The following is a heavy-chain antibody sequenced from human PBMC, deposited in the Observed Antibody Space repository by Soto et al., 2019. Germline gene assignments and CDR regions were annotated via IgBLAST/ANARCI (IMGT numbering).Heavy chain of an antibody. J-gene: IGHJ4*02. CDR2: IIPIFGTA. D-gene: IGHD6-19*01. V-gene: IGHV1-69*06. Sequence: SVKGSCKASGGTFSSYAISWVRQAPGQGLEWMGGIIPIFGTANYAQKFQGRVTITADKSTSTAYMELSSLRSEDTAVYYCASPGIAVAGPQPFDYWGQGTLVTXS. CDR3: ASPGIAVAGPQPFDY. CDR1: GGTFSSYA.